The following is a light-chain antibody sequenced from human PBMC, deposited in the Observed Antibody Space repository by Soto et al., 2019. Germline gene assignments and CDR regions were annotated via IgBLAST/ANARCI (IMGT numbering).Light chain of an antibody. CDR3: QQYNSYKWT. CDR1: QTISSW. V-gene: IGKV1-5*01. Sequence: DIQMTQSPSTLSGSVGDRVTITCRASQTISSWLAWYQQKRGKAPNXLIYDASNLESGVPSRFSGSGAGTECTLTISSLQPDDFATDYCQQYNSYKWTFGQGTKVDIK. CDR2: DAS. J-gene: IGKJ1*01.